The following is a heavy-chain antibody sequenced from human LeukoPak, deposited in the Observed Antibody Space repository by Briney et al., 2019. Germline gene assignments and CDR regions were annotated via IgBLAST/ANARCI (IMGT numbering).Heavy chain of an antibody. CDR2: IDQSGGRN. J-gene: IGHJ4*02. CDR3: ARGPYSSNWYVDY. D-gene: IGHD6-13*01. CDR1: GFTFSTYA. Sequence: GGSVRLSCAASGFTFSTYAMTWVRQAPGRGLEWVANIDQSGGRNNYVDSVKGRFTVSRDSAKNSLYLQMNSLRAEDTAVYYCARGPYSSNWYVDYWGQGTLVTVAS. V-gene: IGHV3-7*02.